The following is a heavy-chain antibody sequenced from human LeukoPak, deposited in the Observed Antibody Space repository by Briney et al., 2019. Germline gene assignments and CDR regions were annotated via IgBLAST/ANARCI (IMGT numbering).Heavy chain of an antibody. J-gene: IGHJ3*02. CDR3: AGPFAVTLDDAFDI. CDR2: IIPIFGTA. Sequence: GSSVKVSCKASGGTFSSYAISGVRQAPGQGLEWMGGIIPIFGTANYAQKFQGRVTITADESTSTAYMELSSLRSEDTAVYYCAGPFAVTLDDAFDIWGQGTMVTVSS. CDR1: GGTFSSYA. D-gene: IGHD2-21*02. V-gene: IGHV1-69*01.